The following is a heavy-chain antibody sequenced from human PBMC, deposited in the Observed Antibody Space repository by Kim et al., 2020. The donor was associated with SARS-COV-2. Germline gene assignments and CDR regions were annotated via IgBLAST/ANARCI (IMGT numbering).Heavy chain of an antibody. J-gene: IGHJ4*01. CDR1: GFTFSSYG. Sequence: GGSLRLSCAASGFTFSSYGMHWVRQAPGKGLEWVAVISYDGSNKYYADSVKGRFTISRDNSKNTLYLQMNSLRAEDTAVYYCAKDRYYYGSGQLIDYWG. V-gene: IGHV3-30*18. CDR3: AKDRYYYGSGQLIDY. D-gene: IGHD3-10*01. CDR2: ISYDGSNK.